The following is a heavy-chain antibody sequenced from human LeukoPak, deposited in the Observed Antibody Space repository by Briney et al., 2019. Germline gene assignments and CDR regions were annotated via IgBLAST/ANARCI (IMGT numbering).Heavy chain of an antibody. D-gene: IGHD5-12*01. V-gene: IGHV1-2*02. CDR1: GYTFTGYY. J-gene: IGHJ6*02. Sequence: GASVKVSCKASGYTFTGYYMHWVRQAPGQGLEWMGWINPNSGGTNYAQKFQGRVTMTRDTSISTAYMELSRLRSDDTAVYYCARRGQIVTTHYYYGMDVWGQGTTVTVSS. CDR3: ARRGQIVTTHYYYGMDV. CDR2: INPNSGGT.